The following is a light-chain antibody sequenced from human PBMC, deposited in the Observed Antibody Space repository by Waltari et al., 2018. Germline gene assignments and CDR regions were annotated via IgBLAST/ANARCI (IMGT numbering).Light chain of an antibody. V-gene: IGKV3-11*01. CDR2: DAS. CDR3: QQRSNWPFT. Sequence: EIVLTQSPAPLSLSPGERATPSCRASQSVSSDLAWFLQKPGQAPRLLIYDASDRATGIPARFSGSGSGTDFTLTISSLEPEDFAVYYCQQRSNWPFTFGGGTKVEIK. J-gene: IGKJ4*01. CDR1: QSVSSD.